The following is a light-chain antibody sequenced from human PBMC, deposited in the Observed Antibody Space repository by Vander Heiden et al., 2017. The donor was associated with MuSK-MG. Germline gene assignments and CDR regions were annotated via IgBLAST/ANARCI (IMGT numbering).Light chain of an antibody. CDR3: QQLNSSPIT. Sequence: IQLTQSPSSLSASVGDRVTITCRASQGISSYLAWYQQKPGKAPKLLIYAASTLQSGVPSRFSGSGSGTDFTLTISSLQPEDFASYYCQQLNSSPITFGQGTRVEIK. V-gene: IGKV1-9*01. CDR1: QGISSY. CDR2: AAS. J-gene: IGKJ5*01.